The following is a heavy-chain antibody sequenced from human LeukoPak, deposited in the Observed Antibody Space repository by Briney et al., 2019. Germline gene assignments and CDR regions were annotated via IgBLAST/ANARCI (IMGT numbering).Heavy chain of an antibody. CDR3: ARNGQTTVTSNYYYYFLDV. J-gene: IGHJ6*03. D-gene: IGHD4-17*01. CDR1: GFIFSDYY. Sequence: GGSLRLSCAASGFIFSDYYMSWIRQAPGKGPEWVAYITSSGSTKYYANSVRGRFTISRDNGGNSLYLEMNSLTAEDSAIYYCARNGQTTVTSNYYYYFLDVWGTGTAVAVSS. V-gene: IGHV3-11*01. CDR2: ITSSGSTK.